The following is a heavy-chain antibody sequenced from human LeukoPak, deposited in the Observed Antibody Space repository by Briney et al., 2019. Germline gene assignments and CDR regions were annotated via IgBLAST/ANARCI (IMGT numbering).Heavy chain of an antibody. CDR3: AKIPHGYCSGGSCYGGEDYYYGMDV. Sequence: GGSLRLSCAASGFTFSNYVMSWVRQAPGKGLEWVSGISGSGDSTYYADSVKGRFTISRDNSKNTLYLQMNSLRAEDTAVYYCAKIPHGYCSGGSCYGGEDYYYGMDVWGQGTTVTVSS. CDR1: GFTFSNYV. D-gene: IGHD2-15*01. V-gene: IGHV3-23*01. J-gene: IGHJ6*02. CDR2: ISGSGDST.